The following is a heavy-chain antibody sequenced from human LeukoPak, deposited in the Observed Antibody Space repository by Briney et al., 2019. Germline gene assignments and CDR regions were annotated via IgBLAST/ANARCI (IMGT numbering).Heavy chain of an antibody. Sequence: PGGSLRLSCAASGFTFSSYGMSWVRQAPGKGLEGVSAISGSGGSTYYADSVKGRFTISRDNSKNTLYLQMNSLRAEDTAVYYCAKERTSSWALDYRGQGTLVTVSS. CDR3: AKERTSSWALDY. V-gene: IGHV3-23*01. J-gene: IGHJ4*02. CDR2: ISGSGGST. D-gene: IGHD6-13*01. CDR1: GFTFSSYG.